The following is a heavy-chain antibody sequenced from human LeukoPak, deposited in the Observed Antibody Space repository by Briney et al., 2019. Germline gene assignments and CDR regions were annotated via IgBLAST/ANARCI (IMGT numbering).Heavy chain of an antibody. Sequence: GGSLRLSCAASGFTFSSYWMHWVRQAPGKGLVWVSRVSSDGSSTNYADSVKGRFTISRDNAKNTVYLQMNSLRAEDTAIYYCAKDMGEDGSYYLHYWGQGTLVTVSS. D-gene: IGHD1-26*01. V-gene: IGHV3-74*01. CDR3: AKDMGEDGSYYLHY. CDR2: VSSDGSST. J-gene: IGHJ4*02. CDR1: GFTFSSYW.